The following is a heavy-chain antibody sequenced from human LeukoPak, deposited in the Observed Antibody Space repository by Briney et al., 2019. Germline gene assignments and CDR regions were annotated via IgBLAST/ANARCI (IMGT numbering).Heavy chain of an antibody. CDR2: IAYDSSNT. CDR1: GFTFSGYG. Sequence: GGSLRLSCAASGFTFSGYGMHWVRQAPGKGLEWVSSIAYDSSNTYYADPVRGRFTISRDNSRNILYLQLSGLRIEDTAVYYCARVGSDNYRPLDYWGQGTLVTVSS. V-gene: IGHV3-30*19. J-gene: IGHJ4*02. CDR3: ARVGSDNYRPLDY. D-gene: IGHD5-24*01.